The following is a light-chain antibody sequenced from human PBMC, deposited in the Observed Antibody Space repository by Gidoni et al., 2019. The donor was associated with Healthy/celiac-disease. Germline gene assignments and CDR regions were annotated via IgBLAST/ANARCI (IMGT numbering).Light chain of an antibody. CDR2: GAS. CDR1: LSGSSN. Sequence: EIVIPHSPATLSVSPGARAPLSCRASLSGSSNLAWYQQKPGQAPRLLIYGASTRATGIPARLSGSGSGTEFTLTISSLQSEDFAVYYCQQYNNWPPVFGGGTKVEIK. CDR3: QQYNNWPPV. V-gene: IGKV3-15*01. J-gene: IGKJ4*02.